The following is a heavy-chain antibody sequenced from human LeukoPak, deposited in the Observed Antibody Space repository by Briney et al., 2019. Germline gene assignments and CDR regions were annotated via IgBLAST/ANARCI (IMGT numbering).Heavy chain of an antibody. CDR3: AKDKTLFNYYDSSGYFDY. Sequence: GGSLRLSCAASGFIFSNYGMHWVRQAPGKGLEWVAVISYDGSNKYYADSVKGRFTISRDNAKNSLYLQMNSLRAEDTALYYCAKDKTLFNYYDSSGYFDYWGQGTLVTVSS. J-gene: IGHJ4*02. CDR1: GFIFSNYG. CDR2: ISYDGSNK. V-gene: IGHV3-30*18. D-gene: IGHD3-22*01.